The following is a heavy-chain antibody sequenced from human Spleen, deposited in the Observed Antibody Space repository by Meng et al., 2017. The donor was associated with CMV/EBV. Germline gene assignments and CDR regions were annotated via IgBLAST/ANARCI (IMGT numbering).Heavy chain of an antibody. Sequence: LSCAGSGFTCSAYWMTWVRQAPGKGLEWVASIKRDGSEIYYVDSVKGRFTISRDNAKNSLYLQMDSLRAEDTAVYYCARASPAHFDYWGQRTLVTVSS. J-gene: IGHJ4*02. CDR3: ARASPAHFDY. CDR1: GFTCSAYW. V-gene: IGHV3-7*01. CDR2: IKRDGSEI. D-gene: IGHD2-2*01.